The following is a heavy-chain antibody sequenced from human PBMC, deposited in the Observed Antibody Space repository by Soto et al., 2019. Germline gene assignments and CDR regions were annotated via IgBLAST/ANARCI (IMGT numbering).Heavy chain of an antibody. CDR3: ARHLGRGWFDP. D-gene: IGHD7-27*01. CDR1: GVSISSSSYY. J-gene: IGHJ5*02. CDR2: MSNSGST. V-gene: IGHV4-39*01. Sequence: PSETLSLTCTVSGVSISSSSYYWGWFRQPPGEGLEWVGSMSNSGSTYYNPSLKRRVTISVDRSKNQFSLNLKSVIAADTAVYYCARHLGRGWFDPWGQGTLVTVSS.